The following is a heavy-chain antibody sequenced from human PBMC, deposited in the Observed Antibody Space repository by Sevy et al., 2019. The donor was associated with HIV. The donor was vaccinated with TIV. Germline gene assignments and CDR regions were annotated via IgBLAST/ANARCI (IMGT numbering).Heavy chain of an antibody. D-gene: IGHD2-21*02. Sequence: ASVKVSCKASGYTFTGYYMHWVRQAPGQGLEWMGWINPNSGGTNYALKFQGRVTMTRDTSISTAYMELSRLRSDDTAVYYCARDQVNPYRGNSYAFDIWGHGTMVTVSS. V-gene: IGHV1-2*02. CDR3: ARDQVNPYRGNSYAFDI. J-gene: IGHJ3*02. CDR2: INPNSGGT. CDR1: GYTFTGYY.